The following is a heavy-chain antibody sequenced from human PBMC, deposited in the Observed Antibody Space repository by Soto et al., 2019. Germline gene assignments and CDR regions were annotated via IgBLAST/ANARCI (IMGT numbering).Heavy chain of an antibody. Sequence: HPWGSLRLSCAASGFTFSSYGMHWVRQAPGKGLEWVAVIWYDGSNKYYADSVKGRFTISRDNSKNTLYLQMNSLRAEDTAVYYCARVWNYYDSSGYYPLGQGTLVTVSS. CDR3: ARVWNYYDSSGYYP. D-gene: IGHD3-22*01. CDR1: GFTFSSYG. CDR2: IWYDGSNK. J-gene: IGHJ5*02. V-gene: IGHV3-33*01.